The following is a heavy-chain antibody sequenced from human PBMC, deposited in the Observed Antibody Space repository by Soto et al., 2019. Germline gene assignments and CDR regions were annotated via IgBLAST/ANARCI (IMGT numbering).Heavy chain of an antibody. Sequence: SETLSLTCAVSGGSISSGGYSWSWIRQPPGKGLEWIGYIYHSGSTYYNPSLKSRVTISVDRSKNQFSLKLSSVTAADPAVYYCARGPLGTMIVVVITGFDYWGQGTLVTVSS. CDR2: IYHSGST. V-gene: IGHV4-30-2*01. CDR1: GGSISSGGYS. J-gene: IGHJ4*02. D-gene: IGHD3-22*01. CDR3: ARGPLGTMIVVVITGFDY.